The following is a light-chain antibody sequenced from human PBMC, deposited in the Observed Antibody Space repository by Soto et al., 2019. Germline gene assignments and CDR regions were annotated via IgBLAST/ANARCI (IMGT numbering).Light chain of an antibody. J-gene: IGKJ2*01. CDR2: CAS. V-gene: IGKV3-20*01. CDR1: QSVSSSY. CDR3: KQYGSTYT. Sequence: EIVLTQSPGTLSLSPGERATLSCRASQSVSSSYLAWYQQKPGQAPRLLIYCASSRATGIPERFSGSGSGTDFTLTISRLEPVDFAVYYCKQYGSTYTFGQGTKLEI.